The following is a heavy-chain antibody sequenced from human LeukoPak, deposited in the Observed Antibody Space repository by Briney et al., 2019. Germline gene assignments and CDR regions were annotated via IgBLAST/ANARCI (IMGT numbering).Heavy chain of an antibody. D-gene: IGHD6-19*01. Sequence: ASVKVSCKASGYTFTTYDINWVRQATGQGLEWMGRMNPNSGNAGCAQKFQGRVTMTRNTSITTAYMELSSLRSEDTAVYYCARGRGSGHKENWFDPWGQGTLVTVSS. CDR2: MNPNSGNA. J-gene: IGHJ5*02. V-gene: IGHV1-8*01. CDR1: GYTFTTYD. CDR3: ARGRGSGHKENWFDP.